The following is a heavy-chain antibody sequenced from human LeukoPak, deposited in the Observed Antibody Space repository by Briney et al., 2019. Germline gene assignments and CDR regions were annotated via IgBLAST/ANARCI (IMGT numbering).Heavy chain of an antibody. Sequence: PSETLSLTCIVSGGSISSNDYYWGWIRQPPGKGLEWIGSMYYSGSTYYNPSPKSRVTISVDTFKNQLSLKLSSVTAADTAVYYCVRVGWGLLRGHDAPDIWGQGTMVTVSS. CDR1: GGSISSNDYY. J-gene: IGHJ3*02. CDR2: MYYSGST. V-gene: IGHV4-39*07. D-gene: IGHD2-21*02. CDR3: VRVGWGLLRGHDAPDI.